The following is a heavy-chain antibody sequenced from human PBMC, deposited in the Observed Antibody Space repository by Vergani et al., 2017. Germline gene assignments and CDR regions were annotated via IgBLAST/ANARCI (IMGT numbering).Heavy chain of an antibody. J-gene: IGHJ5*02. CDR1: GYIFKNYY. CDR3: ARSIGYCAVATCRAYYFDH. CDR2: LNPTTGHT. D-gene: IGHD2-21*01. Sequence: VQLVQSGAEVRKPGASVTVSCTASGYIFKNYYIHWLRQAPGQAFEWMGILNPTTGHTTSAQKFMGRVDMTRDPSTDTSTRTVQITLSRLRSEDTAVYYCARSIGYCAVATCRAYYFDHWGQGTRVTVSS. V-gene: IGHV1-46*02.